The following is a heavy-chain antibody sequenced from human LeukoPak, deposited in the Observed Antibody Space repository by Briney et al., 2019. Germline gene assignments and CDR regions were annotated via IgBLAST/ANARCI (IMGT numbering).Heavy chain of an antibody. Sequence: SETLSLTCTVSGYSISSGYYWGWIRQPPGKGLEWIGSIYHSGSTYYNPSLKSRVTISVDTSKNQFSLKLSSVTAADTAVYYCAREKDSSGYNLNWYFDLWGRGTLVTVSS. J-gene: IGHJ2*01. V-gene: IGHV4-38-2*02. D-gene: IGHD3-22*01. CDR1: GYSISSGYY. CDR3: AREKDSSGYNLNWYFDL. CDR2: IYHSGST.